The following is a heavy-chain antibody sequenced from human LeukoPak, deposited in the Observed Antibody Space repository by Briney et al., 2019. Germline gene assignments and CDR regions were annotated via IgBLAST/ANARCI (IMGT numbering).Heavy chain of an antibody. V-gene: IGHV4-4*02. D-gene: IGHD3-22*01. CDR1: GGSISSSNW. J-gene: IGHJ4*02. CDR3: ARVSSRRLPPTYSYDRRNYFDY. Sequence: SETLSLTCAVSGGSISSSNWWSWVRQPPGKGLEWIGEINHSGSTNYNPSLKSRVTISVDTSKNQFSLRLSSVTAADTAVYYCARVSSRRLPPTYSYDRRNYFDYWGQGTLVTVSS. CDR2: INHSGST.